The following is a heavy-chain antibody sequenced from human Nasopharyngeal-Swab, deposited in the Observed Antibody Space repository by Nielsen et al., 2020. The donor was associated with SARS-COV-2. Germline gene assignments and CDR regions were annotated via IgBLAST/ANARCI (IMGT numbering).Heavy chain of an antibody. Sequence: SLKISCAASGFTFSSYAMHWVRQAPGKGLEWVSGISWNSGSIGYADSVKGRFTISRDNAKNSLYLQMNSLRAEDTALYYCAKDMSPNTYYYYMDVWGKGTTVTVSS. V-gene: IGHV3-9*01. CDR1: GFTFSSYA. CDR2: ISWNSGSI. J-gene: IGHJ6*03. CDR3: AKDMSPNTYYYYMDV.